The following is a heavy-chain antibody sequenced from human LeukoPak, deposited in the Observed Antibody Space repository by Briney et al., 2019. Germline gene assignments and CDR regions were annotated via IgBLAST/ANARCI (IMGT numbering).Heavy chain of an antibody. J-gene: IGHJ4*02. V-gene: IGHV4-4*07. Sequence: SETLSLICTVSGGSISSYYWSWIRQPAGKGLEWIGRIYTSGSTNYNPSLKSRVTMSVDTSKNQFSLKLSSVTAADTAVYYCAHEKINYGSGSYPIWGQGTLVTVSS. CDR2: IYTSGST. D-gene: IGHD3-10*01. CDR3: AHEKINYGSGSYPI. CDR1: GGSISSYY.